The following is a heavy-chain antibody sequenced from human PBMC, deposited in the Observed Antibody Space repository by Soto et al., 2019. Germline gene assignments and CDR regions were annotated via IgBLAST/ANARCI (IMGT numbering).Heavy chain of an antibody. J-gene: IGHJ5*02. CDR1: GGSISSSSYY. CDR3: ARQKTWIQLWLQNGDWFDP. V-gene: IGHV4-39*01. Sequence: QLQLQESGPGLVKPSETLSLTCTVSGGSISSSSYYWGWIRQPPGKGLEWIGSIYYSGSTYYNPSLKSRVTISVDTSKNQFSLKLSSVTAADTAVYYCARQKTWIQLWLQNGDWFDPWGQGTLVTVSS. D-gene: IGHD5-18*01. CDR2: IYYSGST.